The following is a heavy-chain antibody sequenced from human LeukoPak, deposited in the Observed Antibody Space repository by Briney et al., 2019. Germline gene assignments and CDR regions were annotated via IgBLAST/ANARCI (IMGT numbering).Heavy chain of an antibody. D-gene: IGHD6-19*01. J-gene: IGHJ4*02. V-gene: IGHV3-21*01. Sequence: GGSLRLSCAASGFTFSSYSMNWVRQAPGKGLEWVPSISSSYIYYADSVKGRFTISRDNAKNSLYLQMNSLRAEDTAVYYCARDKGVAVIVDYWGQGTLVTVSS. CDR1: GFTFSSYS. CDR3: ARDKGVAVIVDY. CDR2: ISSSYI.